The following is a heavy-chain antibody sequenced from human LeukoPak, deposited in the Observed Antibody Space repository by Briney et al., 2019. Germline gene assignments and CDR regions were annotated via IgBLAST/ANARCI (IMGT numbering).Heavy chain of an antibody. CDR2: ISGSSGTI. Sequence: PGGSLRLSCVASGFTFSSYSMNWVRQAPGKGLAWVSDISGSSGTIYYADSVKGRFTISRDNAKNSLYLQMNSLRAEDTAVYYCARRSEFGVLYYMDIWGKGTTVTVSS. CDR1: GFTFSSYS. D-gene: IGHD3-16*01. J-gene: IGHJ6*03. V-gene: IGHV3-48*01. CDR3: ARRSEFGVLYYMDI.